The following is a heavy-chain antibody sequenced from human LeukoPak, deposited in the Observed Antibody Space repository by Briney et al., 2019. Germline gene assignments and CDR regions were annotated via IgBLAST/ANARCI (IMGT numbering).Heavy chain of an antibody. V-gene: IGHV3-30*02. Sequence: GGSLRLSCAASGFTFSSYGMHWVRQAPGKGLEWVAFIRYDGSNKYYADSVKGRFTISRDNSKNTLYLQMNSLRAEDTAVYYCANPGTVVVPARGAFDIWGQGTMVTVSS. CDR2: IRYDGSNK. J-gene: IGHJ3*02. CDR1: GFTFSSYG. CDR3: ANPGTVVVPARGAFDI. D-gene: IGHD2-2*01.